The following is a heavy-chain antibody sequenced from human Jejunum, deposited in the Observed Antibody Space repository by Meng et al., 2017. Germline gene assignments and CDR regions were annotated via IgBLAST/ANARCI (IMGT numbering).Heavy chain of an antibody. CDR1: GYIFSTYA. D-gene: IGHD3-10*01. CDR2: INVENGNI. CDR3: ARDMPYSSGSFDF. V-gene: IGHV1-3*01. J-gene: IGHJ4*02. Sequence: QVLLVQYGAGVKSRGASVTISCHASGYIFSTYARLWERQAPGQSPGWVGWINVENGNIEYSQKLQGRLTITRNPSANTAYMDLTSLQSEATAINYCARDMPYSSGSFDFWGQGTLVTVSS.